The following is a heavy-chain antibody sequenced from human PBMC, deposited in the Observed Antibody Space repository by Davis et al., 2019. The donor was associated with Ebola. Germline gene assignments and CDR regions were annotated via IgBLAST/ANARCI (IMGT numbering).Heavy chain of an antibody. Sequence: GESLKISCAASGITFSDYAMSWVRQAPGKGLEWVSVISGRGGTTYYADSVKGRFTISRDNFKNMLYLQMNSLRAEDTALYFCAKDRWLDYYDGLTYWGQGALVTVSS. CDR1: GITFSDYA. J-gene: IGHJ4*02. D-gene: IGHD3-22*01. CDR2: ISGRGGTT. CDR3: AKDRWLDYYDGLTY. V-gene: IGHV3-23*01.